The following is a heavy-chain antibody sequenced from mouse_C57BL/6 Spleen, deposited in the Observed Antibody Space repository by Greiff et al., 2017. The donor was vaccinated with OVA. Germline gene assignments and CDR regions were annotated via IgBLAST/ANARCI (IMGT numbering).Heavy chain of an antibody. D-gene: IGHD2-2*01. V-gene: IGHV1-64*01. J-gene: IGHJ1*03. CDR1: GYTFTSYW. Sequence: QVQLQQPGAELVKPGASVKLSCKASGYTFTSYWMHWVKQRPGQGLEWIGMIHPNSGSTNYNEKFKSKATLTVDKSSSTAYMQLSSLTSEDSAVDYCASGDGYDGYFDVWGTGTTVTVSS. CDR2: IHPNSGST. CDR3: ASGDGYDGYFDV.